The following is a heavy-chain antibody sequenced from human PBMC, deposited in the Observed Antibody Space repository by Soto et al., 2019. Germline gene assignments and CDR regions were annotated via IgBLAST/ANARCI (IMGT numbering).Heavy chain of an antibody. CDR2: IIPIFGTA. CDR3: ASRYCSSTSCYNPFDY. V-gene: IGHV1-69*01. D-gene: IGHD2-2*02. Sequence: QVQLVQSGAEVKKPGSSVKVSCKASGGTFSSYAISWVRQAPGQGLEWMGGIIPIFGTANYAQKFQGRVTITADESTSTAYMELSSLRSEDTVVYCCASRYCSSTSCYNPFDYWGQGTLVTVSS. CDR1: GGTFSSYA. J-gene: IGHJ4*02.